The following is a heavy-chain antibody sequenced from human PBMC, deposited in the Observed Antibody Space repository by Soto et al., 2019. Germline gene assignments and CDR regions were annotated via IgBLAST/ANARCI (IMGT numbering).Heavy chain of an antibody. CDR1: GGSISSGCYY. J-gene: IGHJ4*02. D-gene: IGHD2-2*01. CDR2: IYYSGST. Sequence: SETLSLTCTVSGGSISSGCYYWSWIRQHPGKGMEWIGYIYYSGSTYYNPSLKSRVTISVDTSKNQFSLKLSSVTAADTAVYYCARDRRPRCSSTSCYYYFDYWGQGTLVTVSS. CDR3: ARDRRPRCSSTSCYYYFDY. V-gene: IGHV4-31*03.